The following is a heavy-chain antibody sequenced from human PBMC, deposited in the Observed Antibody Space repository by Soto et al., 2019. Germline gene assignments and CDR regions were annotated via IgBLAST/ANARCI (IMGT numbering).Heavy chain of an antibody. J-gene: IGHJ4*02. CDR1: GFTFTNYW. CDR3: ARAMIPGIAVAVDENPFDY. V-gene: IGHV3-21*01. D-gene: IGHD6-19*01. Sequence: VGSLRLSCAASGFTFTNYWMHWVRQAPGRGLVWVSSISSSSSYIYYADSVKGRFTISRDNAKNSLYLQMNSLRAEDTAVYYCARAMIPGIAVAVDENPFDYWGQGTLVTVSS. CDR2: ISSSSSYI.